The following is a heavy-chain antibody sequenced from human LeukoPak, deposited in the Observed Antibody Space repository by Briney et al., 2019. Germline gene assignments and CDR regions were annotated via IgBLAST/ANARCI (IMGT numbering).Heavy chain of an antibody. D-gene: IGHD3-22*01. J-gene: IGHJ3*02. Sequence: SETLSLTCTVSGGSISSTYWSWIRQPPGKGLEWIGYIYYSGSTNYNPSLKSRVTISVDTSKNQFSLKLSSVTAADTAVYYCARTGPPDYYDSSGYSVPYDAFDIWGQGTMVTVSS. CDR1: GGSISSTY. CDR3: ARTGPPDYYDSSGYSVPYDAFDI. CDR2: IYYSGST. V-gene: IGHV4-59*01.